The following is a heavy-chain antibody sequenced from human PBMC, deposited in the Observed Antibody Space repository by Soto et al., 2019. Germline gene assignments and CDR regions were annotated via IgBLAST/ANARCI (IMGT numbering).Heavy chain of an antibody. CDR1: GFTVSTDW. J-gene: IGHJ6*02. Sequence: GGSLRLSCAASGFTVSTDWMYWVRQAPGKGLEWVSVIRSGGNTYYADSVEGRFTISRDNSKNTVYLQMNSLRAEDTAVYYCVRENYYYGMDVWGQGT. V-gene: IGHV3-66*01. CDR3: VRENYYYGMDV. CDR2: IRSGGNT.